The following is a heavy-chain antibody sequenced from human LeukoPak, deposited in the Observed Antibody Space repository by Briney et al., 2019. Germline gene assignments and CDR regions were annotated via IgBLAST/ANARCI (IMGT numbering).Heavy chain of an antibody. D-gene: IGHD3-3*01. J-gene: IGHJ6*02. CDR3: ARGGDFGVTKLYYYYGMDV. V-gene: IGHV4-59*01. Sequence: SETLSLTCTVSGGSISSYYWSWIRQPPGKGLEWIGYIYYSGSTNYNPSLKSRVPISVDTSNNQFSLKLSSVTAADTAVYYCARGGDFGVTKLYYYYGMDVWGQGTTVTVSS. CDR1: GGSISSYY. CDR2: IYYSGST.